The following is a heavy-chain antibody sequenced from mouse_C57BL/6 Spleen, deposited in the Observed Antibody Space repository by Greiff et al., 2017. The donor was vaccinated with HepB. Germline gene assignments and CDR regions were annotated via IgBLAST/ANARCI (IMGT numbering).Heavy chain of an antibody. CDR3: ARDGYWFAY. CDR2: INPYNGGT. Sequence: VQLKESGPVLVKPGASVKMSCKASGYTFTDYYMNWVKQSHGKSLEWIGVINPYNGGTSYNQKFKGKATLTVDKSSSTAYMELNSLTSEDSAVYYCARDGYWFAYWGQGTLVTVSA. J-gene: IGHJ3*01. D-gene: IGHD2-3*01. V-gene: IGHV1-19*01. CDR1: GYTFTDYY.